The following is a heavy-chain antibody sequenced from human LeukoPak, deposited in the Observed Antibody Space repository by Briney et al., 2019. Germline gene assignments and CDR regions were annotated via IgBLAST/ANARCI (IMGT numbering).Heavy chain of an antibody. CDR3: ARDRLDFEFDAFDI. V-gene: IGHV3-21*01. CDR1: GFTFSSYS. CDR2: ISSSSSYI. D-gene: IGHD6-19*01. J-gene: IGHJ3*02. Sequence: GGSLRLSCAASGFTFSSYSMNWVRQAPGKGLEWVSSISSSSSYIYYADSVKGRFTISRDNAKNSLYLQMNSLRAEDTVVYYCARDRLDFEFDAFDIWGQGTMVTVSS.